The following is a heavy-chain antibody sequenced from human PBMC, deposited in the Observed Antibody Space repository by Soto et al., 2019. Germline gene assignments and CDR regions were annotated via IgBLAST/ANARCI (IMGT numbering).Heavy chain of an antibody. J-gene: IGHJ4*02. V-gene: IGHV1-3*01. CDR3: NSYGSGARGGDY. CDR1: GYTFTSYA. D-gene: IGHD3-10*01. Sequence: ASVKVSCKASGYTFTSYAMNWVRQAPGQRLEWMGWINAGNGNTKYSQKFQGRVTMTRDTSTSTVYMEPSSLRSEDTAVYYCNSYGSGARGGDYWGQGTLVTVSS. CDR2: INAGNGNT.